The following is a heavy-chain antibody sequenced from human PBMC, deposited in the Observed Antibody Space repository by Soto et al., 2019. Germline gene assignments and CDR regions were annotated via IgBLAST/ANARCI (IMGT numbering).Heavy chain of an antibody. V-gene: IGHV3-30-3*01. CDR1: GFTFSSYA. D-gene: IGHD3-3*01. CDR2: ISYDGSNK. J-gene: IGHJ5*02. Sequence: PGGSLRLSCAASGFTFSSYAMHWVRQAPGKGLELVAVISYDGSNKYYADSVKGRFTISRDNSKNTLYLQMNSLRAEDTAVYYCAREARSYYDFWSGYYMSWFDPWGQGTLVTASS. CDR3: AREARSYYDFWSGYYMSWFDP.